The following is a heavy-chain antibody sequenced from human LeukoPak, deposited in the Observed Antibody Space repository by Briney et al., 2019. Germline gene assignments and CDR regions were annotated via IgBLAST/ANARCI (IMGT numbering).Heavy chain of an antibody. D-gene: IGHD1-26*01. V-gene: IGHV1-18*01. CDR2: ISAYNGNT. Sequence: EASVKVSCKASGYTFTSYGISWVRQAPGQGLEWMGWISAYNGNTNYAQKLQGRVTMTTDTSTSTAYMELRSLRSDDTAVYYCASGGYSGSYYANQNAFDIWGQGTMVTVSS. J-gene: IGHJ3*02. CDR3: ASGGYSGSYYANQNAFDI. CDR1: GYTFTSYG.